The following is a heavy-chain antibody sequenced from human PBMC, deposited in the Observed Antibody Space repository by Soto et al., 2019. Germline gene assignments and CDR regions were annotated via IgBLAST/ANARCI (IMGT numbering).Heavy chain of an antibody. CDR3: ARETSTGNYYMDV. V-gene: IGHV3-48*01. Sequence: EVQLVESGGGLVQPGGSLRLSCAASGFSFSYYGMNWVRQAPGKGLEWVSYISTSSSNIYYADSVKGRFTISRDNAKNSLSLQMNGLRAADTAVYYCARETSTGNYYMDVWGKGTTVTVSS. D-gene: IGHD2-2*01. CDR1: GFSFSYYG. J-gene: IGHJ6*03. CDR2: ISTSSSNI.